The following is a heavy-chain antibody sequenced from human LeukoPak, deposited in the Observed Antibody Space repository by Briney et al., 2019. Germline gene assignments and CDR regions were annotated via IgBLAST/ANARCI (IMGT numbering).Heavy chain of an antibody. CDR1: GFTFTTFSRSW. CDR3: AKDLGSNILLWFGEYFDY. D-gene: IGHD3-10*01. Sequence: GGSLRLSCAASGFTFTTFSRSWMSWVRQAPGKGLEWVANIKEDGSQKHYVDSVKGRFTISRDNSKKTLNLQINSLRAEDTAVYYCAKDLGSNILLWFGEYFDYWGQGTLVTVSA. V-gene: IGHV3-7*01. CDR2: IKEDGSQK. J-gene: IGHJ4*02.